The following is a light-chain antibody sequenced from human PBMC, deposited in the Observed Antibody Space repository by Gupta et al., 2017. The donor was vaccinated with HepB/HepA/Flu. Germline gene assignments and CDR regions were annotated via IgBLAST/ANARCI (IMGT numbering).Light chain of an antibody. Sequence: QTVVTQEPSLTASPGGTVTLTCASSTGAVTSGYYPNWFQQKPGQPPRALIYSISSKHSWTPARFSGSLLGGKAALTLSSAQPEDEAEYYCLLYFDGWVFGGGTKLTVL. CDR2: SIS. V-gene: IGLV7-43*01. CDR1: TGAVTSGYY. J-gene: IGLJ3*02. CDR3: LLYFDGWV.